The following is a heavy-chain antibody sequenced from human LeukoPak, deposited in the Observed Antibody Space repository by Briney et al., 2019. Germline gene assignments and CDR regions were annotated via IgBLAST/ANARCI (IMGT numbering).Heavy chain of an antibody. CDR1: GGSISSGDYY. CDR2: IYYSGST. V-gene: IGHV4-30-4*01. CDR3: ARGGNFWSGIFDY. J-gene: IGHJ4*02. D-gene: IGHD3-3*01. Sequence: SQTLSLTCTDSGGSISSGDYYWRWIRQPPGTGLEWIGYIYYSGSTYYNPSLKSRVTISVDTSKNQFSLKLSSVTAADTAVYYCARGGNFWSGIFDYWGQGTLVTVSS.